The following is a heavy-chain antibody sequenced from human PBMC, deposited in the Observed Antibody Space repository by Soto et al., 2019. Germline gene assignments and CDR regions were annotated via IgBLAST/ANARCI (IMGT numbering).Heavy chain of an antibody. CDR1: GFTFSSYA. CDR2: ISYDGSNK. D-gene: IGHD1-1*01. J-gene: IGHJ2*01. CDR3: ARDTGVGQQHWYFDL. V-gene: IGHV3-30-3*01. Sequence: QVQLVESGGGVVQPGRSLRLSCAASGFTFSSYAMHWVRQAPGKGLEWVAVISYDGSNKYYADSVKGRFTISRDNSKNTLYLQMNSLRAEDTAVYYCARDTGVGQQHWYFDLWGRGTLVTVSS.